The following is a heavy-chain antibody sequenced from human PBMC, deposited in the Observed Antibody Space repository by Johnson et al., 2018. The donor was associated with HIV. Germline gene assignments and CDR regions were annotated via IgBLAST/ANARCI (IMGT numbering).Heavy chain of an antibody. Sequence: VQLVESGGGVVQSGRSLRLSCAASGFTFSSYGMNWVRQAPGKGLEWVSVIYSGGSTYYADSVKGRFTISRDTSKNTLYFQMNGLRAEDTAVYYCAKQNRGAFDIWGQGTMVTVSS. J-gene: IGHJ3*02. CDR1: GFTFSSYG. V-gene: IGHV3-66*04. CDR3: AKQNRGAFDI. CDR2: IYSGGST.